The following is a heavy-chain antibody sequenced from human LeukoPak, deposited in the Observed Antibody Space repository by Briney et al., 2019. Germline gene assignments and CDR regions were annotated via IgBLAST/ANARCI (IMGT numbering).Heavy chain of an antibody. V-gene: IGHV1-2*02. CDR3: ARDPGSWGFDNWFDP. CDR2: INPNSGGT. Sequence: ASVKVSCKASGYTFTGYYMHWVRQAPGQGLKWMGWINPNSGGTNYAQKFQGGVTMTRDTSISTAYMELSRLRSDDTAVYYCARDPGSWGFDNWFDPWGQGTLVTVSS. J-gene: IGHJ5*02. CDR1: GYTFTGYY. D-gene: IGHD7-27*01.